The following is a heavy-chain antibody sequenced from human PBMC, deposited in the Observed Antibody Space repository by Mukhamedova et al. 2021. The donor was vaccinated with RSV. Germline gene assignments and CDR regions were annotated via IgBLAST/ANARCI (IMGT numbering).Heavy chain of an antibody. V-gene: IGHV4-61*02. Sequence: GMGLEWIGRFSTTGGTNYNPSLKSRVTISLDMSKSQFSLTLRSVTAADTAMYFCARGAGGGGKPWKDYYYGMDVWGQGTTVTVSS. CDR3: ARGAGGGGKPWKDYYYGMDV. J-gene: IGHJ6*02. D-gene: IGHD4-23*01. CDR2: FSTTGGT.